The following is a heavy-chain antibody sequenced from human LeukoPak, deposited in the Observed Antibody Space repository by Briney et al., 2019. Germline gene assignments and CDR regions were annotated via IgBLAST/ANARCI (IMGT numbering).Heavy chain of an antibody. D-gene: IGHD1-26*01. Sequence: SETLSHTCTVSGGSISSYYWSWIRQPPGKGLEWIGYIYYSGTTKYNPSLKSRVTISVDTSKNQFSLKLSSVTAADTAVYYCARHGGSHFLYWGQGILVTVSS. V-gene: IGHV4-59*08. CDR1: GGSISSYY. CDR2: IYYSGTT. CDR3: ARHGGSHFLY. J-gene: IGHJ4*02.